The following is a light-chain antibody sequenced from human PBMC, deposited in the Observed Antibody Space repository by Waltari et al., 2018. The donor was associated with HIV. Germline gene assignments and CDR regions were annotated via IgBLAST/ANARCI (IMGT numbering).Light chain of an antibody. CDR1: SIGTKS. Sequence: SYVVTQPPSVSVAPGQTARISCGGDSIGTKSVHWYQQKSGLAPVLVIYDDPDRPSGIPERFSGSNSGNTTTLTIYRVEAEDEGDYYCQVWDASTTQPLVFGSGTKVTAL. J-gene: IGLJ1*01. CDR3: QVWDASTTQPLV. V-gene: IGLV3-21*02. CDR2: DDP.